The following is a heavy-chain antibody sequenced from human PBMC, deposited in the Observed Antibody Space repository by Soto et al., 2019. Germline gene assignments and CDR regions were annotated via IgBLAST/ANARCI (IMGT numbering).Heavy chain of an antibody. J-gene: IGHJ2*01. CDR2: ISAYNGNT. CDR3: ARDTAMVILAWVPPERFWYFDL. CDR1: GYTFTSYG. Sequence: QVQLVQSGAEVKKPWASVKVSCKASGYTFTSYGISWVRQAPGQGLEWMGWISAYNGNTNYAQKLQGRVNMTTDTATSTPYMELGSLRSDDPAVYYCARDTAMVILAWVPPERFWYFDLWGRGTLVPVSS. D-gene: IGHD5-18*01. V-gene: IGHV1-18*01.